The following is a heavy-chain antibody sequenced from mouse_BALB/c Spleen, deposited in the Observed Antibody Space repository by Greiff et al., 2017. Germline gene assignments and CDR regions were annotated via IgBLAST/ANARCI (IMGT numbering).Heavy chain of an antibody. J-gene: IGHJ1*01. D-gene: IGHD1-1*01. CDR2: IDPANGNT. CDR1: GFNIKDTY. CDR3: ARVFYYGSKDWYFDV. Sequence: EVQLQQSGAELVKPGASVKLSCTASGFNIKDTYMHWVKQRPEQGLEWIGRIDPANGNTKYDPKFQGKATITADTSSNTAYLQLSSLTSEDTAVYYCARVFYYGSKDWYFDVWGAGTTVTVSS. V-gene: IGHV14-3*02.